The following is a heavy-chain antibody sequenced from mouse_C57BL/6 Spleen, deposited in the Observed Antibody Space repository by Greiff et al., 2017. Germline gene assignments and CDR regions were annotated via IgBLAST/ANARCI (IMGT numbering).Heavy chain of an antibody. J-gene: IGHJ3*01. Sequence: EVKLMESGGGLVKPGGSLKLSCAASGFTFSSYAMSWVRQTPEKRLEWVATISDGGSYTYYPDNVKGRFTISRDNAKNNLYLQMSHLKSEDTAMYYCARRDYSNSFAYWGQGTLVTVSA. CDR1: GFTFSSYA. CDR3: ARRDYSNSFAY. V-gene: IGHV5-4*03. CDR2: ISDGGSYT. D-gene: IGHD2-5*01.